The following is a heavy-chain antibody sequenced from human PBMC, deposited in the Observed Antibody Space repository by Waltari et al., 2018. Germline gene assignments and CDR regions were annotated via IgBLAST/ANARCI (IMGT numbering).Heavy chain of an antibody. J-gene: IGHJ4*02. CDR3: AHMNYYDSSGYYFIPAGFDY. D-gene: IGHD3-22*01. Sequence: QITLKESGPTLVKPTQTLTLTCTFSGFSLSTSGVGVGWIRQPPGKALEWLALIYWNDDKRYSPSLKSRLTITKDTSKNQVVLTMTNMDPVDTATYYCAHMNYYDSSGYYFIPAGFDYWGQGTLVTVSS. CDR2: IYWNDDK. CDR1: GFSLSTSGVG. V-gene: IGHV2-5*01.